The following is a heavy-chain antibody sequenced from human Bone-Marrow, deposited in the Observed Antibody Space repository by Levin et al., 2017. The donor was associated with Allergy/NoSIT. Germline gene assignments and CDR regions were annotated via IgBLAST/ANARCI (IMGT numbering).Heavy chain of an antibody. D-gene: IGHD2-8*01. V-gene: IGHV3-30*18. CDR3: AKELGCTNGVCYNYYYGMDV. J-gene: IGHJ6*02. Sequence: SGGSLRLSCAASGFTFSSYGMHWVRQAPGKGLEWVAVISYDGSNKYYADSVKGRFTISRDNSKNTLYLQMNSLRAEDTAVYYCAKELGCTNGVCYNYYYGMDVWGQGTTVTVSS. CDR2: ISYDGSNK. CDR1: GFTFSSYG.